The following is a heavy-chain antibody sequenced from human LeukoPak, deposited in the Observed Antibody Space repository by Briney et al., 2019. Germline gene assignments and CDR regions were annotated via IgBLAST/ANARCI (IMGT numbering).Heavy chain of an antibody. J-gene: IGHJ4*02. D-gene: IGHD4-17*01. Sequence: GASVKVSCKASGYTFTSYGISWVRQAPGQGLEWMGWISGYNGNTNYAQKLQGRVTMTTETSTTTAYMELRSLRSDDTAMYYCARTPVGFNTVTPSDVRYWGQGTLVTVSS. V-gene: IGHV1-18*01. CDR3: ARTPVGFNTVTPSDVRY. CDR1: GYTFTSYG. CDR2: ISGYNGNT.